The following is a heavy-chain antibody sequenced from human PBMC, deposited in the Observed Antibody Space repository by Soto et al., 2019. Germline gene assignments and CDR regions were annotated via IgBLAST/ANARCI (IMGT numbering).Heavy chain of an antibody. J-gene: IGHJ6*02. V-gene: IGHV1-8*01. D-gene: IGHD6-6*01. CDR2: MNPNSGNT. Sequence: GASVKVSCKASGYTFTSYDINWVRQATGQGLEWMGWMNPNSGNTGYAQKFQGRVTMTRNTSISTAYIELSSLRSEDTAVYYCARGAFIAARHPPGDYYYGMDVWGQGTTVTVSS. CDR1: GYTFTSYD. CDR3: ARGAFIAARHPPGDYYYGMDV.